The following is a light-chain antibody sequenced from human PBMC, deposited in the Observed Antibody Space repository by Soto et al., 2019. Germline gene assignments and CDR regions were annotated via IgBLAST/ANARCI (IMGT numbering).Light chain of an antibody. CDR1: QSLSYW. CDR3: QQYDRFPYT. Sequence: DIQMTQSPSTLSASVGDTVTITCRASQSLSYWLAWYQQKPGQAPKLLIHKASTLESGVPSRFSGSGSGTEFTLTISSLQLDYFATFYCQQYDRFPYTFGQGTKLEIK. CDR2: KAS. V-gene: IGKV1-5*03. J-gene: IGKJ2*01.